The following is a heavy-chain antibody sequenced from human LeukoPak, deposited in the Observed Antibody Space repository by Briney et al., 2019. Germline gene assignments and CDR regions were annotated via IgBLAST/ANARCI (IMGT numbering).Heavy chain of an antibody. D-gene: IGHD3-10*01. Sequence: GGSLRLSCAASGFTFSSNAMSWVRQAPGKGLECVSAISGSGGSTYYADSVKGRFTISRDNSKNTLYLQMNSLRAEDTAVYYCAESSSMVRGVISAFDIWGQGTMVTVSS. CDR3: AESSSMVRGVISAFDI. CDR1: GFTFSSNA. CDR2: ISGSGGST. J-gene: IGHJ3*02. V-gene: IGHV3-23*01.